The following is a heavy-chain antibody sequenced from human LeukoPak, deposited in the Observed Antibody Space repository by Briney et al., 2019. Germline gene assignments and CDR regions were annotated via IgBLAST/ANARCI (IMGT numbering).Heavy chain of an antibody. D-gene: IGHD4-23*01. J-gene: IGHJ4*02. Sequence: AGGSLRLSCAASGFTVSSNYMSWVRQAPGKGLEWVANIKQDGSEKYYVDSVKGRFTISRDNAKNSLFLQMNSLRAEDTAVYYCANHPLFFYGGNSGIEYWGQGTLVTVSS. CDR2: IKQDGSEK. CDR3: ANHPLFFYGGNSGIEY. CDR1: GFTVSSNY. V-gene: IGHV3-7*03.